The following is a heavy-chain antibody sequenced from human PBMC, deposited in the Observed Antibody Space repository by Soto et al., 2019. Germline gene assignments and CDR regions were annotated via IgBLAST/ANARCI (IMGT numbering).Heavy chain of an antibody. CDR2: IYYSGST. CDR1: GGSISSSSYY. Sequence: QLQLQESGPGLVKPSETLSLTCTVSGGSISSSSYYWGWIRQPPGKGLEWIGSIYYSGSTYYNPSLKSRVTISVDTSKNQFSLKLSSVTAADTAVYYCASHPNGYYGSGSYCLDYWGQGTLVTVSS. J-gene: IGHJ4*02. D-gene: IGHD3-10*01. CDR3: ASHPNGYYGSGSYCLDY. V-gene: IGHV4-39*01.